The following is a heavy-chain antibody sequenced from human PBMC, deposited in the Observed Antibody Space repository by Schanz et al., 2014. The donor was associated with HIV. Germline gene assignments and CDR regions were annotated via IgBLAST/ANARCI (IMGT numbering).Heavy chain of an antibody. V-gene: IGHV3-30*18. Sequence: HVQLVQSGGGVVQPGRSLRLSCEASGFTFSRYGMHWVRQGPGKGLEWVAVISYDGSQQYYADSVKRRFTISRDNSNTLYLQMSSLRPEDTAVYYCVKDRGYCDGSGCYWGDLWGQGTLVSVSS. CDR2: ISYDGSQQ. D-gene: IGHD2-15*01. CDR3: VKDRGYCDGSGCYWGDL. CDR1: GFTFSRYG. J-gene: IGHJ5*02.